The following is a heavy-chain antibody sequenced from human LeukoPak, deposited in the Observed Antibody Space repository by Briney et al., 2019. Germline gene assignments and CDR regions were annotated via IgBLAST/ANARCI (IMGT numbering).Heavy chain of an antibody. CDR2: IKQDGSEK. D-gene: IGHD3-22*01. Sequence: GGSLRLSCAASGFTFSSYWMSWVRQAPGKGLEWVANIKQDGSEKYYVDSVKGRFTISRDNAKNSLYLQMNSLRAEDTAVYYCARGSGYYSGIVDYWGQGTLVTVSS. V-gene: IGHV3-7*03. CDR3: ARGSGYYSGIVDY. CDR1: GFTFSSYW. J-gene: IGHJ4*02.